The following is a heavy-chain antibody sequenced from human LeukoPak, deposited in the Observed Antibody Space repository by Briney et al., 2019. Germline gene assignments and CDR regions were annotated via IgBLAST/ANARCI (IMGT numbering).Heavy chain of an antibody. CDR1: GYRFTSYW. Sequence: GESLKISCEGSGYRFTSYWIGWVRQMPGKGLERMGIIYPGDSDTRYSPSFQGQVTISADKSISTAYLQWSSLKASDTAMYYCARCYGDYVGAFDIWGQGTMVTVSS. CDR2: IYPGDSDT. D-gene: IGHD4-17*01. J-gene: IGHJ3*02. V-gene: IGHV5-51*01. CDR3: ARCYGDYVGAFDI.